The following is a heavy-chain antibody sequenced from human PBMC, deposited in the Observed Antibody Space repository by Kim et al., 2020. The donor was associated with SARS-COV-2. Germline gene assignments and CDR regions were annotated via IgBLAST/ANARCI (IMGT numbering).Heavy chain of an antibody. D-gene: IGHD3-10*01. Sequence: YPESGKGPLTISRDNSKNTLYLQMNSLRAEDTAVYYCARGRGSYYYYMDVWGKGTTVTVSS. J-gene: IGHJ6*03. CDR3: ARGRGSYYYYMDV. V-gene: IGHV3-30*07.